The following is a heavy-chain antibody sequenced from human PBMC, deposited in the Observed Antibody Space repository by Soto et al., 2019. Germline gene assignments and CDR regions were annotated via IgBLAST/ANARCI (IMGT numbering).Heavy chain of an antibody. CDR3: ARDGYSSSGLNWFAP. V-gene: IGHV4-59*01. D-gene: IGHD6-13*01. J-gene: IGHJ5*02. CDR2: IYYSGTT. Sequence: TSETLSLTCTVSGGSIRNYYWSWIRQPPGKGLEWIGYIYYSGTTNYNPSLKSRVTISVDTSKNQFSLKLRSVTAADTAVYYCARDGYSSSGLNWFAPWGQETLVTVSS. CDR1: GGSIRNYY.